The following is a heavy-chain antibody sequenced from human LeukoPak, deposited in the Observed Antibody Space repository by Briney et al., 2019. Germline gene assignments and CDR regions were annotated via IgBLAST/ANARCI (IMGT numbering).Heavy chain of an antibody. D-gene: IGHD6-6*01. CDR3: ARGEVAASFDY. V-gene: IGHV4-34*01. J-gene: IGHJ4*02. CDR1: GGSFSGYY. CDR2: INHSGST. Sequence: PSETLSLTCAVYGGSFSGYYWSWIRQPPGKGLEWIGEINHSGSTNYNPSLKSRVTISVDTSKNQFSLKLSSVTAADTAVYYCARGEVAASFDYWAREPWSPSPQ.